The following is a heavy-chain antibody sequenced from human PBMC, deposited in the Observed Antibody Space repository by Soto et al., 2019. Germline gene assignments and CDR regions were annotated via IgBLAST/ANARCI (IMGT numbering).Heavy chain of an antibody. D-gene: IGHD4-4*01. CDR3: ARSLQKYGMDV. CDR2: IIPIYGTT. V-gene: IGHV1-69*05. CDR1: GGTFSSYA. Sequence: ASVKVSCKASGGTFSSYAISWVRQAPGQGLEWMGGIIPIYGTTNYAQKLQGRVTMTTDTSTSTAYMELRSLRSDDTAVYYCARSLQKYGMDVWRQGPTVTV. J-gene: IGHJ6*02.